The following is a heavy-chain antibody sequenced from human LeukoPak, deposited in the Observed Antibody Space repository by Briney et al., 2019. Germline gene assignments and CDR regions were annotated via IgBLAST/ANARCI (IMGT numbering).Heavy chain of an antibody. J-gene: IGHJ4*02. CDR3: AKGYSSSWYYKIFDY. CDR1: GFTFSSYA. Sequence: GGFLRLSCAASGFTFSSYAMSWVRQAPGKGLEWVSAISGSGGSTYYADSVKGRFTISRDNSKNTLYLQMNSLRAEDTAVYYCAKGYSSSWYYKIFDYWGQGTLVTVSS. V-gene: IGHV3-23*01. D-gene: IGHD6-13*01. CDR2: ISGSGGST.